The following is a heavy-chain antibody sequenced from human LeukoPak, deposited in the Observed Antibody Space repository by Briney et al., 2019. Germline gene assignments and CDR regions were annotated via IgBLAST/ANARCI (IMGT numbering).Heavy chain of an antibody. D-gene: IGHD3-16*02. CDR3: AIEEYDYVWGSYRHFDY. V-gene: IGHV1-69*13. J-gene: IGHJ4*02. CDR2: IIPIFGTA. Sequence: SVKVSCKASGGTFSSYAISWVRQAPGQGLEWMGGIIPIFGTANYAQKFQGRVTITADESTSTAYMELSSLRSEDTAVYYCAIEEYDYVWGSYRHFDYWGQGTLVTVSS. CDR1: GGTFSSYA.